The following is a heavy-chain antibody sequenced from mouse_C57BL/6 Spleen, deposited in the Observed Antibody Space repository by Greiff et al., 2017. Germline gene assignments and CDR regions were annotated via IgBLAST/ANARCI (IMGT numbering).Heavy chain of an antibody. V-gene: IGHV2-2*01. J-gene: IGHJ1*03. CDR1: GFSLTSYG. Sequence: QVQLQQSGPGLVQPSQILSITCTVSGFSLTSYGVHWVRQSPGKGLEWLGVIGSGGSTDYNAAFISRLSISKVNSKSQVFFKMNSLQADDTAIYYCARIPQLTGTRYFDVWGTGTTVTVSS. CDR2: IGSGGST. CDR3: ARIPQLTGTRYFDV. D-gene: IGHD4-1*01.